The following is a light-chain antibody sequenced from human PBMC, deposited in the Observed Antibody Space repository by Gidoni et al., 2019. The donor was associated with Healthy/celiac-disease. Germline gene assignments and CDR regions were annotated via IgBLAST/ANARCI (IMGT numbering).Light chain of an antibody. CDR1: SN. CDR3: QQYNNWPPVT. Sequence: SNLAWYQQKPGQAPRLLIYGSSTRAAGIPARFSGRGSGTEFTLTISSLQSEDFAVYYCQQYNNWPPVTFGGGTKVEIK. V-gene: IGKV3-15*01. J-gene: IGKJ4*01. CDR2: GSS.